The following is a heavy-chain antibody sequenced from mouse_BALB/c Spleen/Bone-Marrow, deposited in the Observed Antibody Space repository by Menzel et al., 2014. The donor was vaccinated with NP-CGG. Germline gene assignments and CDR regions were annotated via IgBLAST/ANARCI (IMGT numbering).Heavy chain of an antibody. Sequence: VNLVESGTELVKPGASVKLSCKASGYTFTSYWIQWVKQGPGQGLEWIGEIHPSNGRTNYSEKFKAKAVLTVDKSSSTAHMQLSSLTSEDSAVYYCARGTARAMMDYWGQGTSVTVSS. CDR3: ARGTARAMMDY. CDR2: IHPSNGRT. J-gene: IGHJ4*01. CDR1: GYTFTSYW. V-gene: IGHV1S81*02. D-gene: IGHD3-2*01.